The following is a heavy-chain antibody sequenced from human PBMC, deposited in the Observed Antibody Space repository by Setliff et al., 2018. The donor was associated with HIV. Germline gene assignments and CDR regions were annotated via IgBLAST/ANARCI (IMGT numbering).Heavy chain of an antibody. V-gene: IGHV3-30*04. J-gene: IGHJ4*02. CDR3: ARYSSSWHTFDY. D-gene: IGHD6-13*01. CDR2: IWYDGSNQ. CDR1: GFTFSSYA. Sequence: GGSLRLSCAASGFTFSSYALHWVRQAPGKGLEWVAVIWYDGSNQNYADSVKGRLTIPRDNSNNTLYLQMNSLTPEDTAVYHCARYSSSWHTFDYWGQGTLVTVSS.